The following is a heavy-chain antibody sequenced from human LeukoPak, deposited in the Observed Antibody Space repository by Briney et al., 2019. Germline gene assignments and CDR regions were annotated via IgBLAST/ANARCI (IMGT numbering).Heavy chain of an antibody. D-gene: IGHD2-2*01. CDR1: GGTFRSYA. Sequence: GASVKVSCQASGGTFRSYAISWLGQAPGQGRAWMGRIIPILGMANYAHKFQDRVTNNADKSTSTAYMELSSLRSEDTAVYYYTRELAIPAAIQWGQGTLVTVSS. J-gene: IGHJ4*02. V-gene: IGHV1-69*04. CDR2: IIPILGMA. CDR3: TRELAIPAAIQ.